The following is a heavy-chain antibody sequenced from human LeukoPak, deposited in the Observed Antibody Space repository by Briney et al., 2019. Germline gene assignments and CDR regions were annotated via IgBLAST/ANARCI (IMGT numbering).Heavy chain of an antibody. J-gene: IGHJ4*02. CDR1: GDSISSSNYY. V-gene: IGHV4-39*01. CDR2: MYHSGST. Sequence: PSETLSLTCTVSGDSISSSNYYWGWVRQPPGKGLEWIATMYHSGSTYINPSLKSRVTISVDTSKNQFSLKLTSVTAADTAVYYCARLAVNYYFGYWGQGTLVTVSS. D-gene: IGHD2-21*01. CDR3: ARLAVNYYFGY.